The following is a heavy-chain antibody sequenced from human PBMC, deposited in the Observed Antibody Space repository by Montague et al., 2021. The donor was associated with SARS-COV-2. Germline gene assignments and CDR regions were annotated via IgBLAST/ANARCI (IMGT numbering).Heavy chain of an antibody. CDR3: ARHYVHSSRVDS. CDR2: VDYRGNT. V-gene: IGHV4-59*08. D-gene: IGHD3-10*02. CDR1: GGSISSDY. J-gene: IGHJ4*03. Sequence: SETLSLTCTVSGGSISSDYWTWIRQPPGKGLEWIGFVDYRGNTYYNPSLRGRVTISVDTSSNHFSLTLSSVTAADTAIYYCARHYVHSSRVDSWGQGTLVTVSS.